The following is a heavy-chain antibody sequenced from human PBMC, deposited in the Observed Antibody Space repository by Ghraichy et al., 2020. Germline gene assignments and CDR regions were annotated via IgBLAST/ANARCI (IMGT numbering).Heavy chain of an antibody. J-gene: IGHJ5*02. V-gene: IGHV1-18*01. Sequence: ASVKVSCKASGYTFINYGITWVRQAPGQGLEWMGWITTRSGNTQYARQFQGRVTMTTDTSTSTAYMELGSLRSDDTALYYCARGINWFDPWGQGTLVTVSS. D-gene: IGHD5-24*01. CDR3: ARGINWFDP. CDR1: GYTFINYG. CDR2: ITTRSGNT.